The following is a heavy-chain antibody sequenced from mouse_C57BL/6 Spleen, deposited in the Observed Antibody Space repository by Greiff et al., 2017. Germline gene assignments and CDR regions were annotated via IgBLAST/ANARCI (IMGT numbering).Heavy chain of an antibody. CDR3: ARGGWPHYYAMDY. D-gene: IGHD2-3*01. Sequence: VQLQQPGAELVKPGASVKMSCKASGYTFTSYWITWVKQRPGQGLEWIGDIYPGSGSTNYNEKFKSKATLTVDTSSSTAYMQLSSLTSEDSAVYYCARGGWPHYYAMDYWGQGTSVTVSS. V-gene: IGHV1-55*01. J-gene: IGHJ4*01. CDR1: GYTFTSYW. CDR2: IYPGSGST.